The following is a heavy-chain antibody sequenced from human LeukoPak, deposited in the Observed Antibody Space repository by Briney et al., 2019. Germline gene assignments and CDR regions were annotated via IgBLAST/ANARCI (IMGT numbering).Heavy chain of an antibody. J-gene: IGHJ4*02. CDR3: AQLMRVTTDY. D-gene: IGHD4-11*01. CDR1: GSTVTELS. Sequence: ASVKVSCKVSGSTVTELSIHWVRRAPGNGLEGMGGFYPEDGETIYAQKFQGRVTMTEDTSTDTAYMELSSLRSEDTAVYYCAQLMRVTTDYWGQGTLVTVSS. V-gene: IGHV1-24*01. CDR2: FYPEDGET.